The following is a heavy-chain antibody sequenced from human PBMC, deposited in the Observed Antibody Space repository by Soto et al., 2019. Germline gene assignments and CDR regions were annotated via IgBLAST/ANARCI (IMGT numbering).Heavy chain of an antibody. J-gene: IGHJ4*02. V-gene: IGHV1-8*01. D-gene: IGHD1-26*01. CDR1: GYSFTSLD. CDR3: ARGVTAGVDY. Sequence: QVQLVQSGAEVREPGASVKVSCKASGYSFTSLDINWVRQKTGQGLEWMGWMQPSSGRTGYAQKFQGRVTMTRDTSINTAYMELSSLTSDDTAFYYCARGVTAGVDYWGQGTLVTVSS. CDR2: MQPSSGRT.